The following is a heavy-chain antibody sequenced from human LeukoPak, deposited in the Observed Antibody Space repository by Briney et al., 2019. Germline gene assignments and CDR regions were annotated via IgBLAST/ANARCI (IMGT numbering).Heavy chain of an antibody. V-gene: IGHV4-38-2*01. D-gene: IGHD2-2*01. J-gene: IGHJ4*02. Sequence: NSSETLSLTCAVSGYSISSGYYWGWIRQPPGKGLEWIGNIYHSGSTYYNPSLKSRVTISVDTSKNQFSLKLSSVTAADTAVYYCARLPYHYSSSSCNPTGPDYWGQGTLVTVSS. CDR2: IYHSGST. CDR3: ARLPYHYSSSSCNPTGPDY. CDR1: GYSISSGYY.